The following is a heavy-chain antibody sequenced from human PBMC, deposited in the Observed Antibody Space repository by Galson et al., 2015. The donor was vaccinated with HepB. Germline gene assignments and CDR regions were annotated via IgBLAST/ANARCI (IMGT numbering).Heavy chain of an antibody. J-gene: IGHJ5*02. D-gene: IGHD2-21*02. CDR1: GFSLSTSGVG. CDR2: IYWDDDK. CDR3: AHRPDSIAYCGGDCYPGWFDP. V-gene: IGHV2-5*02. Sequence: PALVKPTQTLTLTCTFSGFSLSTSGVGVGWIRQPPGKALEWLALIYWDDDKRYSLSLKSRLTITKDTSKNQVVLTMTNMDPVDTATYYCAHRPDSIAYCGGDCYPGWFDPWGQGTLVTVSS.